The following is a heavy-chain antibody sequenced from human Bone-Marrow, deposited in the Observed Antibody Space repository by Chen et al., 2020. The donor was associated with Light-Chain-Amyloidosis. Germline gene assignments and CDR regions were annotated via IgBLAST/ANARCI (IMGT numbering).Heavy chain of an antibody. CDR1: GFTFSDYY. V-gene: IGHV3-72*01. J-gene: IGHJ3*02. CDR2: SRNKANSYTA. Sequence: EVQLVESGGGLVQPGGSLRLSCAVSGFTFSDYYMDWVRQAPGKGLECVGRSRNKANSYTAEDAASGKGSFTISRNYSKSSLDLQMDSLKSEDTAVYYCVRCQTVCGTFEIWGQGTMATVSS. CDR3: VRCQTVCGTFEI. D-gene: IGHD3-10*01.